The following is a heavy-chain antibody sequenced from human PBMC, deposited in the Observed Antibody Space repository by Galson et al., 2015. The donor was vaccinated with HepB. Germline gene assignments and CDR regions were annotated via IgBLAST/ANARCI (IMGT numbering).Heavy chain of an antibody. CDR2: INPNSGGT. D-gene: IGHD5-24*01. CDR3: ASGVDGYNNLHGY. V-gene: IGHV1-2*02. Sequence: SVKVSCKASGYTFTGYYMHWVRQAPGQGLEWMGWINPNSGGTNYAQKFQGRVTMTRDTSISTAYMELSRLRSDDTAVYYCASGVDGYNNLHGYWGQGTLVTVSS. J-gene: IGHJ4*02. CDR1: GYTFTGYY.